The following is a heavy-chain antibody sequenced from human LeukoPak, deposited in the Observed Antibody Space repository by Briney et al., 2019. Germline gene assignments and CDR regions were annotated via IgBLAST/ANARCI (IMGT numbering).Heavy chain of an antibody. CDR1: GFTFSSYS. CDR3: ASQPDFGGRADAFDL. CDR2: ITSTDIYR. D-gene: IGHD4-23*01. J-gene: IGHJ3*01. V-gene: IGHV3-48*02. Sequence: GGSLRLSCAASGFTFSSYSMNWVRQPPGKGLEWVSYITSTDIYRYYADSVKGRFTISRDNAKNSLYLQMNSLRDEDTAVYYCASQPDFGGRADAFDLWGQGTTVIVSS.